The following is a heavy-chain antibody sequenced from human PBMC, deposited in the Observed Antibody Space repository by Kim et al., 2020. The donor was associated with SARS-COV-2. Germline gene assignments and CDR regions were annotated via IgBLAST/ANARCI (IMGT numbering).Heavy chain of an antibody. Sequence: GGSLRLSCAASGFTFSSYAMSWVRQAPGKGLEWVSAISGSGGSTYYADSVKGRFTISRDNSKNTLYLQMNSLRAEDTAVYYCAKDPGVVVDSGVYNWFDPXGQGTLVTVSS. D-gene: IGHD3-22*01. CDR1: GFTFSSYA. CDR3: AKDPGVVVDSGVYNWFDP. J-gene: IGHJ5*02. V-gene: IGHV3-23*01. CDR2: ISGSGGST.